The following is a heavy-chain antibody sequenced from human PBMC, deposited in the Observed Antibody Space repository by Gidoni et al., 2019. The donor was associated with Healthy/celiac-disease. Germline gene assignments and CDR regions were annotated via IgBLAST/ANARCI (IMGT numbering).Heavy chain of an antibody. D-gene: IGHD1-1*01. CDR2: IVVGSGNT. V-gene: IGHV1-58*01. J-gene: IGHJ4*02. CDR3: AAATTGH. CDR1: GFTFTSSA. Sequence: QMQLVQSGPEVKKPGTSVTVSCTASGFTFTSSAVQWGRQARGQRLEWIGWIVVGSGNTNYAQKFQERVTITRDMSTSTAYMELSSLRSEDTAVYYCAAATTGHWGQGTLVTVSS.